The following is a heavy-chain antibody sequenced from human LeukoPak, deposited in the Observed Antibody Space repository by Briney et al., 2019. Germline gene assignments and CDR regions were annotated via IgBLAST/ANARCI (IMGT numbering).Heavy chain of an antibody. CDR2: INNDGTTT. Sequence: GGSLRLSCAASGFTLSSYWMYWVRQAPGKGLVWVSRINNDGTTTNYADSVKGRFTISRDNAKNTLYLQMNSLRAEDTAVYYCPRETLYCSGGSCYNGGWFDPWGQGTLVTVSS. D-gene: IGHD2-15*01. J-gene: IGHJ5*02. CDR3: PRETLYCSGGSCYNGGWFDP. CDR1: GFTLSSYW. V-gene: IGHV3-74*01.